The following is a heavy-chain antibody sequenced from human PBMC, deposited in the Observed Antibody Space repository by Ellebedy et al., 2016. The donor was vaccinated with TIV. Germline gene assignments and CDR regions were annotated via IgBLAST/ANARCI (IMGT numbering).Heavy chain of an antibody. V-gene: IGHV3-74*01. CDR2: INSDGSST. Sequence: GGSLRLXXAASGFTFSSYWMHWVRQAPGKGLVWVSRINSDGSSTSYADSVKGRFTISRDNAKNSLYLQMNSLRAEDTALYYCAKEDCSSTSCSPLGGDAFDIWGQGTMVTVSS. CDR1: GFTFSSYW. CDR3: AKEDCSSTSCSPLGGDAFDI. D-gene: IGHD2-2*01. J-gene: IGHJ3*02.